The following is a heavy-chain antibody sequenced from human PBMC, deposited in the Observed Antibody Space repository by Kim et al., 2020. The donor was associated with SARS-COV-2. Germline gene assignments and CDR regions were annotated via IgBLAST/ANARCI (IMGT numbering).Heavy chain of an antibody. CDR3: ARGLRYFDWALGDFDY. Sequence: KLQGRVTMTTDTSTSTAYMELRSLRSDDTAVYYCARGLRYFDWALGDFDYWGQGTLVTVSS. V-gene: IGHV1-18*01. D-gene: IGHD3-9*01. J-gene: IGHJ4*02.